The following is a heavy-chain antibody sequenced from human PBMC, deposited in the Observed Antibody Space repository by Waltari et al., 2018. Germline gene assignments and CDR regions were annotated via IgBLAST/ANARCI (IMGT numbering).Heavy chain of an antibody. CDR2: LRNTGAT. CDR1: GDFPSNAH. CDR3: ARLPTKYYDSPGWGFFDQ. D-gene: IGHD3-22*01. V-gene: IGHV4-59*08. J-gene: IGHJ4*02. Sequence: HVQLQESGPGLVKPSETLSLTCTVSGDFPSNAHWTWIRQAPGKGLEWIAYLRNTGATKCTPSLESRVTISTVTSKKQFSLRLTSVTAADTAVYYCARLPTKYYDSPGWGFFDQWGQGILVTVSS.